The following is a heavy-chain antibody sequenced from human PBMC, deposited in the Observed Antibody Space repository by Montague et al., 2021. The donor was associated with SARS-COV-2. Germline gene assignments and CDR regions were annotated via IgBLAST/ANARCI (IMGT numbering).Heavy chain of an antibody. V-gene: IGHV4-39*01. CDR2: IYYSGST. Sequence: SETLSLTCTVSGGSISSSSYYWGWIRQPPGKGLEWIGSIYYSGSTYYNPSLKSRVTISVDTSKNQFSLKLSSVTAADTAVYYCARKASRGMTMFGVVTASYYFDHWGQGTLVTVSS. CDR3: ARKASRGMTMFGVVTASYYFDH. CDR1: GGSISSSSYY. J-gene: IGHJ4*02. D-gene: IGHD3-3*01.